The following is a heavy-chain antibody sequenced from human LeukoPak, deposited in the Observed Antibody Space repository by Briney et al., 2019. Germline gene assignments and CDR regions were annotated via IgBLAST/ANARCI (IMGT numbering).Heavy chain of an antibody. J-gene: IGHJ5*02. D-gene: IGHD3-10*01. V-gene: IGHV4-59*01. CDR1: GVSIRPFF. CDR3: ARDDYRGVTNFDP. Sequence: PSETLSLTCTVSGVSIRPFFRTWIRQPSGKGVEWIGYISYTGSTNYNPSLKRRVTISVDTSKNQFSLQLTSVTAADTAVYYCARDDYRGVTNFDPWGQGTLVTVSS. CDR2: ISYTGST.